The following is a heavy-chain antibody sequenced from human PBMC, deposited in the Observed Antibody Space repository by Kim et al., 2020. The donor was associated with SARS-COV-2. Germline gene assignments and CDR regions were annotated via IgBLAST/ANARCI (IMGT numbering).Heavy chain of an antibody. CDR3: ARGGGDNNWSFDY. J-gene: IGHJ4*02. D-gene: IGHD1-1*01. Sequence: YNPSLKSRVIMSVQTSKNQFSLNLNSVTAADTAVYYCARGGGDNNWSFDYWGQGTLVTVSS. V-gene: IGHV4-59*09.